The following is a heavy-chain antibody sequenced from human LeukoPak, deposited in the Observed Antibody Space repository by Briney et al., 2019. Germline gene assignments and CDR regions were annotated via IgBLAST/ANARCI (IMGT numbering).Heavy chain of an antibody. J-gene: IGHJ4*02. V-gene: IGHV4-59*01. Sequence: ASETLSLTCTVSGGSISSYYLSWIRRPPGKGLEWIGYIYYSGSTNYNPSLKSRVTISVDTSKNQFSLKLSSVTAADTAVYYCARAQWELLSLYYFDYWGQGTLVTVSS. D-gene: IGHD1-26*01. CDR3: ARAQWELLSLYYFDY. CDR2: IYYSGST. CDR1: GGSISSYY.